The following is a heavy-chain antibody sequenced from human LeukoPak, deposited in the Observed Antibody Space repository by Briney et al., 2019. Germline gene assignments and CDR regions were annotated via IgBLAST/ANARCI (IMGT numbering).Heavy chain of an antibody. CDR2: IYPGDSDT. Sequence: GESLKISFKGSEYNFLAYWCGWLRQLPGKGLEWFGLIYPGDSDTRYSPSVQGQVTISADKSSSTAYLQWSSLKASDTAMYYCAREGTYYESSGYYASFGYWGQGTLVTVSS. D-gene: IGHD3-22*01. J-gene: IGHJ4*02. V-gene: IGHV5-51*01. CDR3: AREGTYYESSGYYASFGY. CDR1: EYNFLAYW.